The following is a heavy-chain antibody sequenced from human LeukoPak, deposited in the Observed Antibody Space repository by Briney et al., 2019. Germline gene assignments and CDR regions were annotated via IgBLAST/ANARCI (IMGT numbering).Heavy chain of an antibody. CDR2: IRYDGSNK. CDR3: ASFGVSSAGELI. J-gene: IGHJ4*02. D-gene: IGHD3-16*01. Sequence: PGGSLRLSCAASGFTFSSYGMHWVRQAPGKGLEWVAFIRYDGSNKYYADSVKGRFTISRDNSKNTLYLQMNSLRAEDTAVYYCASFGVSSAGELIWGQGTLVTVSS. V-gene: IGHV3-30*02. CDR1: GFTFSSYG.